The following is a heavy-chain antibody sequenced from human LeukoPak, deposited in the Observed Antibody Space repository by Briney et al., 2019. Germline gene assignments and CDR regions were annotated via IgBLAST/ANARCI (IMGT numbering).Heavy chain of an antibody. D-gene: IGHD2-15*01. CDR2: ISWNSGSI. J-gene: IGHJ3*02. CDR3: AKDGCSGGSCPPAFDI. CDR1: GFTFDDYA. V-gene: IGHV3-9*01. Sequence: GRSLRLSCAASGFTFDDYAMHWVRQAPGKGLEWVSGISWNSGSIGYADSVKGRFTISRDNAKNSLYLQMNSLRAEDTALYYCAKDGCSGGSCPPAFDIWGQGTMVTVSS.